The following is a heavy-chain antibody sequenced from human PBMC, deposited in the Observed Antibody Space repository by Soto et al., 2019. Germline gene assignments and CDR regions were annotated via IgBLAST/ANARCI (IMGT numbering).Heavy chain of an antibody. CDR1: GYTFTDYA. V-gene: IGHV1-3*01. CDR2: IAPGNGNT. D-gene: IGHD2-21*01. CDR3: AKGSRMWTPDY. Sequence: QVQLVQSGAEVKKPGVSVKVFCKASGYTFTDYAIHWVRQAPGQRLELMGWIAPGNGNTKYSQNFQGRVTITRDTSATTAYMELSSLRSEDTAVYYCAKGSRMWTPDYWGQGTLVTVSS. J-gene: IGHJ4*02.